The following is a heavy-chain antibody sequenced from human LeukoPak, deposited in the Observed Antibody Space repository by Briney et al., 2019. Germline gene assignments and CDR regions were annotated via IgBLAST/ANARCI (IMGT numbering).Heavy chain of an antibody. CDR2: IYYSGST. J-gene: IGHJ4*02. V-gene: IGHV4-59*01. CDR3: ARAAVPYYFDY. Sequence: SETLSLTCTVSGGSNSSYYWSWIRQPPGKGLEWIGYIYYSGSTNYNPSLKSRVTISVDTSKNQFSLKLSSVTAADTAVYYCARAAVPYYFDYWGQGTLVTVSS. CDR1: GGSNSSYY. D-gene: IGHD2-2*01.